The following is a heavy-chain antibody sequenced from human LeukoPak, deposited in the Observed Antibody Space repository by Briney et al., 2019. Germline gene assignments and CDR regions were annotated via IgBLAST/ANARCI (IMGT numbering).Heavy chain of an antibody. V-gene: IGHV4-59*11. CDR3: ARAAGYYYYYYMDV. Sequence: SETLSLTCTVSGGSISSHYWSWIRQPPGKGLEWSGYIYYSGSTNYNPSLKSRVTISVDTSKNQFSLKLSSVTAADTAVYYCARAAGYYYYYYMDVWGKGTTVTVSS. D-gene: IGHD6-13*01. J-gene: IGHJ6*03. CDR1: GGSISSHY. CDR2: IYYSGST.